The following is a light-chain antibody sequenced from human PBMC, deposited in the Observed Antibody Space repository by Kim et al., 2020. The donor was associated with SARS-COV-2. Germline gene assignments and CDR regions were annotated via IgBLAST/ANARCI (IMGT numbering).Light chain of an antibody. J-gene: IGKJ4*01. V-gene: IGKV3-11*01. CDR2: DAS. CDR1: QSVSSY. Sequence: LSPEERATLSCRASQSVSSYLAWYKQKPGQAPRLLIYDASNRATGIPARFSGSGSGTDFTLTISSLEPEDFAVYYCQQRSNWRLTFGGGTKVDIK. CDR3: QQRSNWRLT.